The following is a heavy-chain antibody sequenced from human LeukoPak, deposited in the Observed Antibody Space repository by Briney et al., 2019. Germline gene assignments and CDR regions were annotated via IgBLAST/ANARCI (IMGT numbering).Heavy chain of an antibody. CDR2: LNAVGSST. V-gene: IGHV3-74*01. D-gene: IGHD3-9*01. J-gene: IGHJ4*02. Sequence: GGSLRLSCAASGFTFSHYWMHWVRQAPGKGLVWVSRLNAVGSSTSYADSVRGRFTISRDNAKNTLYLQMNSLRAEDTAVYYCARGDLTAFYPDYWGQGTLVTVSS. CDR1: GFTFSHYW. CDR3: ARGDLTAFYPDY.